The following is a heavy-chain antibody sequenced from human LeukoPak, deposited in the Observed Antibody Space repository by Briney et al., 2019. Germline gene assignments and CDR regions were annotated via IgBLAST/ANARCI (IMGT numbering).Heavy chain of an antibody. CDR3: AGAPGAFDI. CDR1: GDSITRGSYY. J-gene: IGHJ3*02. V-gene: IGHV4-31*03. CDR2: IYYTGGT. Sequence: SETLSLTCTVSGDSITRGSYYWAWIRQHPGKGPEWIGYIYYTGGTHYNPSLKSRLTISVDTSENHFSLKLSSVTAADTAIYFCAGAPGAFDIWGQGTMVTVSS.